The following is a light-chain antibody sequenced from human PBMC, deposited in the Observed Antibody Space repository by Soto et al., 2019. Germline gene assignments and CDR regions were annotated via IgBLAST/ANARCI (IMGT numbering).Light chain of an antibody. Sequence: DIQMTQSPSTRSASAVDRVTITCRASQSISSWLAWYQQKPGKAPKLLIYDASSLESGVPSRFSGSGSGTEFTLTISSLQPDDFATYYCQQYNSYSQTFGQGTKVDIK. V-gene: IGKV1-5*01. CDR2: DAS. J-gene: IGKJ1*01. CDR1: QSISSW. CDR3: QQYNSYSQT.